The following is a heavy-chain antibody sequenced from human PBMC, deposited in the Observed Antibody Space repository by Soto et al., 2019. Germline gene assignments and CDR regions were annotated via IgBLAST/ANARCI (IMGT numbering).Heavy chain of an antibody. V-gene: IGHV4-39*01. J-gene: IGHJ4*02. CDR2: IYYSGST. CDR3: ATEINNSYGYGGVIDY. D-gene: IGHD5-18*01. CDR1: GGSISSSSYY. Sequence: QLQLQESGPGLVKPSETLSLTCTVSGGSISSSSYYWGWIRQPPGKGLEWIGSIYYSGSTYYNPSLKSRVTISVDTSKNQFSLKLSSVTAADTAVYYCATEINNSYGYGGVIDYWGQGTLVTVSS.